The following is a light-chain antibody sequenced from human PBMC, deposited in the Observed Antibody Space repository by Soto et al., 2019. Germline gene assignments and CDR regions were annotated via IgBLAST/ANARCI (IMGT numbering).Light chain of an antibody. J-gene: IGLJ1*01. CDR1: SSDVGGYNY. CDR2: EVS. CDR3: SSHAGSKRV. V-gene: IGLV2-8*01. Sequence: QSVLTQPPSASGSPGQSVTISCTGTSSDVGGYNYVSWYRQHPGKAPKLMIYEVSKRPSGVPDRFSGSKSGNTASLTVSGLQAEDEADYYCSSHAGSKRVFGTGTKVTVL.